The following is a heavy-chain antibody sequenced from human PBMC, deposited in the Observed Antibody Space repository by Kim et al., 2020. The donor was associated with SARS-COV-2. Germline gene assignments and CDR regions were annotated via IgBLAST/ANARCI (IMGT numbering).Heavy chain of an antibody. CDR2: ISRNSRTV. D-gene: IGHD3-10*01. Sequence: GGSLRLSCAAFGFTFSSYSMNWVRQAPGKGLEWVSYISRNSRTVYYADSVKGRFTISRDDAKHSLYLQMNRLRADDTAVYYCARGGSTHWFDPWGQGTLV. J-gene: IGHJ5*02. V-gene: IGHV3-48*04. CDR1: GFTFSSYS. CDR3: ARGGSTHWFDP.